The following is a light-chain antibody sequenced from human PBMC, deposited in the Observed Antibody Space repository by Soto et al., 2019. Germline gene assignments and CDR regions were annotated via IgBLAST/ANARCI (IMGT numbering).Light chain of an antibody. Sequence: EIVLTQSPATLSLSPGERAPLSCRASQSVSSYLAWYQQKPGQAPRLLIYDASNRATGIPARFSGSGSGTDFTLTISSLEPEDFAVYYCQQRSNWSWTFGQGTKVDIK. V-gene: IGKV3-11*01. CDR1: QSVSSY. J-gene: IGKJ1*01. CDR3: QQRSNWSWT. CDR2: DAS.